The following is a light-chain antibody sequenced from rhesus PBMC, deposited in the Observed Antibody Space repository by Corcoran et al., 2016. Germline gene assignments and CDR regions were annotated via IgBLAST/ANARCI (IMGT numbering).Light chain of an antibody. J-gene: IGKJ1*01. CDR1: QSSSSW. CDR2: KAS. Sequence: DIQMTQSPSSLSASVGETVTTTCRASQSSSSWLAWDQQKPGKAPKLLSYKASTLQSGGPSRFSGSGSGTDFTLTISSLQSEDFATYYCQQYNSSPPTFGQGTKVEIK. V-gene: IGKV1-22*01. CDR3: QQYNSSPPT.